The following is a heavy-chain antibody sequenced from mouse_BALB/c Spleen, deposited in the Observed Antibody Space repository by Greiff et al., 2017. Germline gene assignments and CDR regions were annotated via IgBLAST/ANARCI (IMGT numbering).Heavy chain of an antibody. CDR1: GFTFSNYW. J-gene: IGHJ3*01. V-gene: IGHV6-6*02. Sequence: EVKLVESGGGLVQPGGSMKLSCVASGFTFSNYWMNWVRQSPEKGLEWVAEIRLKSNNYATHYAESVKGRFTISRDDSKSSVYLQMNNLRAEDTGIYYCTGRRDYMITTGFAYWGQGTLVTVSA. CDR2: IRLKSNNYAT. D-gene: IGHD2-4*01. CDR3: TGRRDYMITTGFAY.